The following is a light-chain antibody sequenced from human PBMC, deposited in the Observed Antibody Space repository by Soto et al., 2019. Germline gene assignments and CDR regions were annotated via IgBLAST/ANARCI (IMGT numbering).Light chain of an antibody. J-gene: IGKJ1*01. CDR1: QSVLYSSNNKNY. CDR2: WAF. CDR3: QQYYSTPPT. V-gene: IGKV4-1*01. Sequence: IVITQSPDSLALSLAEVATINFKSIQSVLYSSNNKNYLASYQQKTGQPPTLLIYWAFTRESGVPDRFSGSGSGTDFTITTSSLQDADVAVYCCQQYYSTPPTFGQGTKVDIK.